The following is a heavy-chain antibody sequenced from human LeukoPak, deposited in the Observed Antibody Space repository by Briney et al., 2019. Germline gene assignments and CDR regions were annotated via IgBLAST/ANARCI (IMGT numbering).Heavy chain of an antibody. CDR3: ARATVTTIDY. J-gene: IGHJ4*02. Sequence: PSETLSLTCAVCGGSFSGYYWSWIRQPPGKGLEWIGEINHSGSTNYNPSLKSRVTISVDTSKNQFSLKLSSVTAADTAVYYCARATVTTIDYWGQGTLVTVSS. D-gene: IGHD4-11*01. CDR1: GGSFSGYY. CDR2: INHSGST. V-gene: IGHV4-34*01.